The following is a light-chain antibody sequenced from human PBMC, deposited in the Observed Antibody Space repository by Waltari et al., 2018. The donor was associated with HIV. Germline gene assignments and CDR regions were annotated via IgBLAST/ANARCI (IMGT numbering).Light chain of an antibody. CDR2: GAS. Sequence: EIVMTQSPATLSVSPGERVTLSYRASQNVITNLAWYQQKFGQAPRLLIYGASTRATGIPARFSGGGSGTEFTLTISSLQSEDFAIYYCQQYNNWPRTFGQGTKVEVK. V-gene: IGKV3-15*01. CDR1: QNVITN. J-gene: IGKJ1*01. CDR3: QQYNNWPRT.